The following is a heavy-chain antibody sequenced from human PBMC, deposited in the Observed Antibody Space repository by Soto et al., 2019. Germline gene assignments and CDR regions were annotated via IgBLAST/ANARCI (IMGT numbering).Heavy chain of an antibody. J-gene: IGHJ6*02. CDR2: IYYSGST. Sequence: SETLSLTCTVSGGSVSSGSYYWSWIRQPPGKGLEWIGYIYYSGSTNYNPSLKSRVTISVDTSKNQFSLKLSSVTAADTAVYYCARDPGPYYDFWSGHYYYYGMDVWGQGTTVTSP. CDR3: ARDPGPYYDFWSGHYYYYGMDV. V-gene: IGHV4-61*01. D-gene: IGHD3-3*01. CDR1: GGSVSSGSYY.